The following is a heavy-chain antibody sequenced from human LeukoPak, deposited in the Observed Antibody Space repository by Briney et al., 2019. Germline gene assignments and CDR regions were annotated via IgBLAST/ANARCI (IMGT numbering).Heavy chain of an antibody. V-gene: IGHV4-59*08. J-gene: IGHJ5*02. CDR2: IYYSGST. CDR1: GGSISSYY. CDR3: ATTGYSSGCGWFDP. D-gene: IGHD6-19*01. Sequence: SETLSLACTVSGGSISSYYWSWIRQPPGKGLEWIGYIYYSGSTNYNPSLKSRVTISVDTSKNQFSLKLSSVTAADTAVYYCATTGYSSGCGWFDPWGQGTLVTVSS.